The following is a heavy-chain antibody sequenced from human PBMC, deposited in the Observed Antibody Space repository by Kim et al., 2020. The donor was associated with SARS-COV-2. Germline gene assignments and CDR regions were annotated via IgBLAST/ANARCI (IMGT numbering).Heavy chain of an antibody. CDR2: ISGNGVTT. D-gene: IGHD2-15*01. CDR3: AKAPQARMVVAFNVQY. CDR1: GFTFSSYV. Sequence: GGSLRLSCAVSGFTFSSYVMSWVRQAPGKGLEWVADISGNGVTTSYADSVKGRFTISRDQAKNTLYLEMSRLRVEDTAVYYCAKAPQARMVVAFNVQY. J-gene: IGHJ1*01. V-gene: IGHV3-23*01.